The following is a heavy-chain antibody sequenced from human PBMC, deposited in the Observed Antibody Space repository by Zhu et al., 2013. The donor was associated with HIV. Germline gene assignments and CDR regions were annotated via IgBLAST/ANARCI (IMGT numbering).Heavy chain of an antibody. Sequence: QVQLLQSGAEVRKTGSSVKVSCQISGGTFNNYAISWVRQAPGKGLEWMGGLVPIFGTPNYAQKFQGRVTITADEVTSTAYMELFSLRSDDTAVYYCARGPNYDFSTTYYNNLNYYYYSLDVWVQGTTVTVSS. D-gene: IGHD3-9*01. CDR3: ARGPNYDFSTTYYNNLNYYYYSLDV. CDR2: LVPIFGTP. J-gene: IGHJ6*02. V-gene: IGHV1-69*01. CDR1: GGTFNNYA.